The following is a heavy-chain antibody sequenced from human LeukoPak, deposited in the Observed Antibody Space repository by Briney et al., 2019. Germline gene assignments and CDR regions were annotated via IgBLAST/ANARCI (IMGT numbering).Heavy chain of an antibody. CDR1: GFTFSGYW. CDR2: IKQDGSEK. D-gene: IGHD5-18*01. J-gene: IGHJ4*02. Sequence: PGGSLRLSCAASGFTFSGYWMSGVRQAPGKGLGWVANIKQDGSEKYYVDSVKGRFTISRDNAKNSLYLQMSSLRVEDTAVYYCARESVQLWLYVFDYWGQGSLVTVSS. CDR3: ARESVQLWLYVFDY. V-gene: IGHV3-7*05.